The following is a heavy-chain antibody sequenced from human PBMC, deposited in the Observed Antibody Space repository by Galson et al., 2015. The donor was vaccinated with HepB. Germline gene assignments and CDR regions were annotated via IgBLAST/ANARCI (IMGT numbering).Heavy chain of an antibody. Sequence: QSGAEVKKPGESLRISCTGSGYSFTSYWISWVRQMPGKGLEWMGRIDPSDSYTNYSPSFQGHVTISADKSISTAYLQWSSLKASDTAMYYCARHKIPLYGDYVGSYFQHWGQGTLVTVSS. CDR3: ARHKIPLYGDYVGSYFQH. D-gene: IGHD4-17*01. CDR1: GYSFTSYW. J-gene: IGHJ1*01. V-gene: IGHV5-10-1*01. CDR2: IDPSDSYT.